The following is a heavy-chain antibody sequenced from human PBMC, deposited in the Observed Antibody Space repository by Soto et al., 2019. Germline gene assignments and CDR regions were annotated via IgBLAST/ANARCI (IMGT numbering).Heavy chain of an antibody. CDR2: ISAYNGNT. Sequence: GASVKVSCKASGYTFTSYGISWVRQAPGQGLEWMGWISAYNGNTNYAQKLQGRVTMTTDTSTSTAYMELRSLRSDDTAVYYCARDRTITGTYLYRDRSGAHWFDPWGQGTLVTVSS. J-gene: IGHJ5*02. CDR1: GYTFTSYG. CDR3: ARDRTITGTYLYRDRSGAHWFDP. D-gene: IGHD1-7*01. V-gene: IGHV1-18*01.